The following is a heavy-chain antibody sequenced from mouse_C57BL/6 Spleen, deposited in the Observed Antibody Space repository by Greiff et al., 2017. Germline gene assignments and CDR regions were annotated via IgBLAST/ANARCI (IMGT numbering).Heavy chain of an antibody. J-gene: IGHJ2*01. CDR3: ARCNLLLRGYFDD. V-gene: IGHV1-64*01. D-gene: IGHD1-1*01. CDR2: IHPNSGST. Sequence: VQLQQPGAELVKPGASVKLSCKASGYTFTSYWMHWVKQRPGQGLEWIGMIHPNSGSTNYNEKFKSKATLTVDKSSSTAYMQLSRLTSEASAVYSCARCNLLLRGYFDDWGQGTTLTVSS. CDR1: GYTFTSYW.